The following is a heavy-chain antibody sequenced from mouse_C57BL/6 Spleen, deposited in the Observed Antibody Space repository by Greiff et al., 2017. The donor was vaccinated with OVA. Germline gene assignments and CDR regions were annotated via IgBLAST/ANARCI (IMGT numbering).Heavy chain of an antibody. Sequence: EVQLQQSGPELVKPGASVKISCKASGYTFTDYYMNWVKQSHGKSLEWIGDINPNNGGTSYNQKFKGKATLTVDKSSSTAYMELRSLTSEDSAVYYCARSSSGRGLLDYWGQGTSVTVSS. CDR2: INPNNGGT. V-gene: IGHV1-26*01. J-gene: IGHJ4*01. D-gene: IGHD1-1*02. CDR3: ARSSSGRGLLDY. CDR1: GYTFTDYY.